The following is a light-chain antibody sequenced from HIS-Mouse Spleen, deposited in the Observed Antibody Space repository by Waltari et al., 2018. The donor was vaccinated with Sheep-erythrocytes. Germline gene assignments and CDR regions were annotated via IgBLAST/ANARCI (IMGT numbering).Light chain of an antibody. CDR3: LQDYNYPYT. J-gene: IGKJ2*01. CDR2: AAS. Sequence: IQMTQSSSSLSASVGGRVTITCRASQGIRNDLGWYQQKPGKAPKLLIYAASSLQSGVASRFSGSGSGTDFTLTISSLQPEDFATYYCLQDYNYPYTFGQGTKLEIK. CDR1: QGIRND. V-gene: IGKV1-6*01.